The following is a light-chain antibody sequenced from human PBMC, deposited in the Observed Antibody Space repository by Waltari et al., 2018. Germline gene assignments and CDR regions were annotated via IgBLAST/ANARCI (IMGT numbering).Light chain of an antibody. V-gene: IGLV3-25*03. J-gene: IGLJ3*02. Sequence: SYELTQPPSVSVSPGQTARLTCSGDAFPKQYAYWYQQKPGPAPVLVIYKDSERRSGIPERFSGSSSGTTVTLTISGVQAEDEADYYCQSADSSGTYRVFGGGTKLTVL. CDR2: KDS. CDR3: QSADSSGTYRV. CDR1: AFPKQY.